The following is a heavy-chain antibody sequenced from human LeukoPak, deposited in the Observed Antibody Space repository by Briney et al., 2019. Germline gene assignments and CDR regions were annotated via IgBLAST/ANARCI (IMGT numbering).Heavy chain of an antibody. CDR3: SREGHTVVDDAFDI. D-gene: IGHD4-17*01. Sequence: GGSLRLSCAASGFTLGSYAMNWVRQAPGKGLEWVSSITRSGSSISYADSVKGRFTTSRDNAKNSVYLQMDSLRAGDTAVYYCSREGHTVVDDAFDIWGQGTMVTVSS. V-gene: IGHV3-21*06. CDR2: ITRSGSSI. CDR1: GFTLGSYA. J-gene: IGHJ3*02.